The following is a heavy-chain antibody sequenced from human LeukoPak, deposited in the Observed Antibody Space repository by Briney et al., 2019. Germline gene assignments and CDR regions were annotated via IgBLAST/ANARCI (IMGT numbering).Heavy chain of an antibody. V-gene: IGHV1-18*04. Sequence: ASVKVSCKASGYTFTSYGISWVRQAPGQGLEWMGWISAYNGNTNYAQKLQGGVTMTTDTSTSTAYMELRSLRSDDTAVYYCARGTQAIGSGWYYFDYWGQGTLVTVSS. CDR1: GYTFTSYG. J-gene: IGHJ4*02. D-gene: IGHD6-19*01. CDR2: ISAYNGNT. CDR3: ARGTQAIGSGWYYFDY.